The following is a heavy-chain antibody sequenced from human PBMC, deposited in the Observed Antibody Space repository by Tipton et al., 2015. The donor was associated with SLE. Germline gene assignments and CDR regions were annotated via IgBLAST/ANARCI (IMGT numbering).Heavy chain of an antibody. J-gene: IGHJ3*02. CDR3: ARRYIKQWLAGAFDI. V-gene: IGHV4-59*01. CDR1: GGSISSYY. D-gene: IGHD6-19*01. CDR2: IYYSGST. Sequence: TLSLTCTVSGGSISSYYWSWIRQPPGKGLEWIGHIYYSGSTNYNPSLKSRVTISVDTSKNQFSLKLSSVTAADTAVYYCARRYIKQWLAGAFDIWGQGTMVTVSS.